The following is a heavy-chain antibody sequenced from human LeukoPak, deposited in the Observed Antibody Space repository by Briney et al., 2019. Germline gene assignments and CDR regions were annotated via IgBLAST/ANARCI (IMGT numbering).Heavy chain of an antibody. CDR1: GGTFSSYT. Sequence: ASVKVSCKASGGTFSSYTISWVRQAPGQGLEWMGKINPIGGSATYAQKFQGRVTMTRDTSTSTVYMELSSLKSEDTAVFYCARVSGMGELSVEVDYWGQGTLVTVSS. CDR3: ARVSGMGELSVEVDY. J-gene: IGHJ4*02. V-gene: IGHV1-46*01. D-gene: IGHD3-16*02. CDR2: INPIGGSA.